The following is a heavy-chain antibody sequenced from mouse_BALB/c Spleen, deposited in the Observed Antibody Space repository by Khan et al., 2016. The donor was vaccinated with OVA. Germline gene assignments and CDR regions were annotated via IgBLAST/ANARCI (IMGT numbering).Heavy chain of an antibody. CDR1: GYTFTDYN. D-gene: IGHD1-1*01. Sequence: VRLQQSGPELVKPGASVKISCKASGYTFTDYNMDWVKQSHGESLEWIGDINPNNDDTFYNQKFKGKATLTVDKSSSTAFMELRSLTSEDSAVYFCARTGYGSLGYWGQGTTLTVSS. CDR3: ARTGYGSLGY. CDR2: INPNNDDT. J-gene: IGHJ2*01. V-gene: IGHV1-18*01.